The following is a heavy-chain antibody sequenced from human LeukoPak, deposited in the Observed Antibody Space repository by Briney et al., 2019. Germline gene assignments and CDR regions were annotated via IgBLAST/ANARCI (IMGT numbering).Heavy chain of an antibody. D-gene: IGHD6-13*01. J-gene: IGHJ4*02. CDR1: GFTVSSNY. CDR2: ISGSGGST. CDR3: AKSIAAARIGGY. Sequence: PGGSLRLSCAASGFTVSSNYMSWVRQAPGKGLEWVSAISGSGGSTYYADSVKGRFTISRDNSKNTLHLQMNSLRAEDTAVYYCAKSIAAARIGGYWGQGTLVTVSS. V-gene: IGHV3-23*01.